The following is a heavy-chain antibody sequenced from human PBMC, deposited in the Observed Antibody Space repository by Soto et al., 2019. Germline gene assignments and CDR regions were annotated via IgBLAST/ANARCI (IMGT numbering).Heavy chain of an antibody. Sequence: GGSLRLSCAASGFTVSSNYMSWVRQAPGKGLEWVSVIYSGGSTYYADSVKGRFTISRDNSKNTQYHQMNNQRAEDTAVYYCAREFFYDYWGQGTLVTVSS. D-gene: IGHD3-3*01. CDR2: IYSGGST. J-gene: IGHJ4*02. CDR1: GFTVSSNY. CDR3: AREFFYDY. V-gene: IGHV3-66*01.